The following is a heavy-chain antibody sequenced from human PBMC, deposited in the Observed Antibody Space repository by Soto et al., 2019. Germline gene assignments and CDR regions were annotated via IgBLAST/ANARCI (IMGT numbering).Heavy chain of an antibody. D-gene: IGHD2-15*01. CDR2: MSYDGSNK. J-gene: IGHJ4*02. Sequence: QVQLVESGGGVVQPGRSLRLSCAASGFTFSSYAMHWVRQAPGKGLEWVAVMSYDGSNKYYADSVKGRFTISRDNSKNTLYLQMNSLGAEDTAVYYCARFKGCSGGSCYPYFDYWGQGTPVTVSS. V-gene: IGHV3-30-3*01. CDR3: ARFKGCSGGSCYPYFDY. CDR1: GFTFSSYA.